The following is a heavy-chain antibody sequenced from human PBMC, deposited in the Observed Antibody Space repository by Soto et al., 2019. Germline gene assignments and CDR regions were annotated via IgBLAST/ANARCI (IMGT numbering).Heavy chain of an antibody. CDR2: VYYSGNT. D-gene: IGHD6-13*01. CDR3: ARKGAAASYAHYYMDV. CDR1: GGSFSGYY. J-gene: IGHJ6*03. V-gene: IGHV4-34*11. Sequence: SETLSLTCAVYGGSFSGYYWSWIRQPPGKGLERIGYVYYSGNTNYNPSHKSRDTISVDTSRNRCSLNLTSATAADTAVYYCARKGAAASYAHYYMDVWGRGTAVTVSS.